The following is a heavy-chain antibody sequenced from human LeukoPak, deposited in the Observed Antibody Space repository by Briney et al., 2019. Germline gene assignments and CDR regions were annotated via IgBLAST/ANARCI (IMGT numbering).Heavy chain of an antibody. CDR1: GYTFTGYY. CDR2: INPNSGGT. CDR3: ARVFDTAMALDY. D-gene: IGHD5-18*01. V-gene: IGHV1-2*02. J-gene: IGHJ4*02. Sequence: EASVKVSCKASGYTFTGYYMHWVRQAPGQGLEWMGWINPNSGGTNYAQKFQGRVTMTRDTSISTAYMELSRLRSDDTAVYYCARVFDTAMALDYWGQGTLVTVSS.